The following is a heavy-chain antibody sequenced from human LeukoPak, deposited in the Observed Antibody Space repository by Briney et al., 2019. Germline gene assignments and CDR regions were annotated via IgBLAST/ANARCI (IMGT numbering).Heavy chain of an antibody. Sequence: SETLSLTCAVYGGSFSGYYWSWIRQPPGKGLEWIGEINHSGSTNYNPSLKSRVTISVDTSKNQFSLKLSSVTAADTAVYYCARERGNWYFDLWGRGTLVTVSS. V-gene: IGHV4-34*01. CDR3: ARERGNWYFDL. CDR1: GGSFSGYY. D-gene: IGHD5-24*01. J-gene: IGHJ2*01. CDR2: INHSGST.